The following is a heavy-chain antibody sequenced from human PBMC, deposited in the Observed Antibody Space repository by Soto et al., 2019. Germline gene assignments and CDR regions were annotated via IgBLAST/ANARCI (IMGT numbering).Heavy chain of an antibody. Sequence: GGSLRLSCAASGFTFSSYAMSWVRQAPGKGLEWVSAISGSGGSTYYADSVKGRFTISRDNSKNTLYLQMNSLRAEDTAVYYCAKGVLRFLNTPSVFRGNAYYFDYWGQGTLVTVSS. CDR3: AKGVLRFLNTPSVFRGNAYYFDY. D-gene: IGHD3-3*01. V-gene: IGHV3-23*01. CDR1: GFTFSSYA. J-gene: IGHJ4*02. CDR2: ISGSGGST.